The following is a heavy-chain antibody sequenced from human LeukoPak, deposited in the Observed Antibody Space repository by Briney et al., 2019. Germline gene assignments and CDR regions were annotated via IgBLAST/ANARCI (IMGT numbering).Heavy chain of an antibody. V-gene: IGHV3-11*01. Sequence: PGGSLRLSCAASGFSFSDYYMSWVRQAPGKGLEWVSYIRGSGGTIYYADSVKGRFTISRDNAKNSLYLQINSLRAEDTAVYYCARDPPDYYDSSPYAFDIWGQGTMVTVSS. CDR1: GFSFSDYY. CDR3: ARDPPDYYDSSPYAFDI. CDR2: IRGSGGTI. J-gene: IGHJ3*02. D-gene: IGHD3-22*01.